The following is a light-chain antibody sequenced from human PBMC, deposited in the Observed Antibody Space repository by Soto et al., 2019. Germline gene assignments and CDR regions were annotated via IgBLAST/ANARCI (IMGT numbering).Light chain of an antibody. CDR2: DAS. J-gene: IGKJ4*01. V-gene: IGKV3D-15*01. CDR3: QQYNNWPLT. Sequence: EIVMTQSPATLSVSPGGRATLSCRASQSVSTNLAWYQQTPGRAPRLLIYDASTRATGIPARFSGSGSGTEFTLTISSMQSEDFAVYYCQQYNNWPLTFGGGTKVDIK. CDR1: QSVSTN.